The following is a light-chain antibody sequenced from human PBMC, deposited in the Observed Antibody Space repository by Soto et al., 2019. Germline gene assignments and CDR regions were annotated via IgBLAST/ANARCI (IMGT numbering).Light chain of an antibody. V-gene: IGKV3D-15*01. J-gene: IGKJ4*01. Sequence: IGLPQYPDTLSVSPWGRAPLCCRASQSVGSDLAWYQQKPGQAPRLVIYDISTRATGVPTRISGSGSGTEFTLTISSLQSEDFAVYYCQQYNSWPLTCGGGTQGDIK. CDR1: QSVGSD. CDR3: QQYNSWPLT. CDR2: DIS.